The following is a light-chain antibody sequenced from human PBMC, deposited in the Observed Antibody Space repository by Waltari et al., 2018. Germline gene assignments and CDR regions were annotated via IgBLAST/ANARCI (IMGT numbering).Light chain of an antibody. J-gene: IGKJ2*01. V-gene: IGKV3-20*01. CDR3: QQYSRPSYT. CDR1: QVINTSF. Sequence: SSRASQVINTSFLTWYHHKPGQAPSLHIYGASSRATDIPDRFSGSGSGTDFTLTISRLEPEDIAVYYCQQYSRPSYTFGQGTKLEIK. CDR2: GAS.